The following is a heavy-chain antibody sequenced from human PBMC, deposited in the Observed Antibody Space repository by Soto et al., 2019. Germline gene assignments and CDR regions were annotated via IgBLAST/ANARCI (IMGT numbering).Heavy chain of an antibody. CDR3: AKDRQQWLWREVHYFDY. D-gene: IGHD6-19*01. CDR1: GFTFSSYG. V-gene: IGHV3-30*18. J-gene: IGHJ4*02. CDR2: ISYDGSNK. Sequence: PGGSLRLSCAASGFTFSSYGMHWVRQAPGKGLEWVAVISYDGSNKYYADSVKGRFTISGDNSKNTLYLQMNSLRAEDTAVYYCAKDRQQWLWREVHYFDYWGQGTLVTVSS.